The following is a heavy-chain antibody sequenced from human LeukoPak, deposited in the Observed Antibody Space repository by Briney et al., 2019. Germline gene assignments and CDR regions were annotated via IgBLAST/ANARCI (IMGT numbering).Heavy chain of an antibody. D-gene: IGHD1-26*01. Sequence: TGGSLRLSCAASGFTFSSYAMSWVRQAPGKGLEWVSAISGSGGSTYYADSVKGRFTISRDNSKNTLYLQMNSLRAEDTAVYYCAKGLGYSGSYPASDAFDIWGQGTMVTVSS. CDR2: ISGSGGST. J-gene: IGHJ3*02. CDR1: GFTFSSYA. V-gene: IGHV3-23*01. CDR3: AKGLGYSGSYPASDAFDI.